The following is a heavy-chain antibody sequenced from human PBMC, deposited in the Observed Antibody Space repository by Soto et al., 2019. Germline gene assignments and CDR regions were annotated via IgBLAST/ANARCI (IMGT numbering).Heavy chain of an antibody. V-gene: IGHV4-61*01. Sequence: QVQLQESGPGLMKPSGTLSLICSVSGESVGRGTNYWSWVRQAPGRGLEWIGYIFDAATAIYNPSCESRVSISLDAAKNQVSLKLTSVTAADTAIYYCARDRRGRADGFIYYYGMEVWGQGTSVTVSS. CDR1: GESVGRGTNY. D-gene: IGHD6-13*01. J-gene: IGHJ6*02. CDR2: IFDAATA. CDR3: ARDRRGRADGFIYYYGMEV.